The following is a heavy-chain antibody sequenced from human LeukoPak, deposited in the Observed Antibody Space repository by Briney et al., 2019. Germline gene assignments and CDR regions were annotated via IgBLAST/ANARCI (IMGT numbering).Heavy chain of an antibody. Sequence: SLKVSCKASGGTFSSYDMSWVRQAPGQGLEWMRRIIPILGIANYAQKFQGRVTITADKSTSTAYMELSSLRSEDTAVYYCARALGRGYGMDVWGQGTTVTVSS. V-gene: IGHV1-69*04. J-gene: IGHJ6*02. D-gene: IGHD2-15*01. CDR2: IIPILGIA. CDR3: ARALGRGYGMDV. CDR1: GGTFSSYD.